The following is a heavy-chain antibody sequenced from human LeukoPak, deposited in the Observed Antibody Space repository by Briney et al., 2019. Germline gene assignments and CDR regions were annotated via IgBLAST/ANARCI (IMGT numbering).Heavy chain of an antibody. V-gene: IGHV3-66*01. J-gene: IGHJ4*02. CDR3: ARAVVPAAVPYF. CDR1: GFTVSSNY. Sequence: GGSLRLSCAASGFTVSSNYMSWVRQAPGKGLEWVSVIYSGGSTYYADSVKGRFTISRDNARKTLFLQMNSLRVDDTAVYYCARAVVPAAVPYFWGQGTLVTVSP. D-gene: IGHD2-15*01. CDR2: IYSGGST.